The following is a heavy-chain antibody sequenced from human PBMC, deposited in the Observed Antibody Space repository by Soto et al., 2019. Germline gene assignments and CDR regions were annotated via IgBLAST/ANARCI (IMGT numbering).Heavy chain of an antibody. CDR3: SRYYYDSRGYYPL. J-gene: IGHJ4*02. CDR2: ISSSSSYT. V-gene: IGHV3-11*03. D-gene: IGHD3-22*01. Sequence: PGGSLRLSCAASGFTFSDYYMSWIRQAPGKGLEWVSYISSSSSYTNYADSVKGRFTISRDNAKNSLYLQMNSLRAEDTAVYYWSRYYYDSRGYYPLWGQGTLVTVAS. CDR1: GFTFSDYY.